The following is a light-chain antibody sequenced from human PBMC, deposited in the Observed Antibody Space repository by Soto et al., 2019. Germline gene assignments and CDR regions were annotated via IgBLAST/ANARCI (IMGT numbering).Light chain of an antibody. V-gene: IGKV3-15*01. CDR1: QSISSN. Sequence: EVVLSQSPATLAVSEGEGPTLSCRASQSISSNKLAWYQQKPGQAPRLLLFGVSNRATGIPARFSGSGSGTEFNLTISSLQSEDFAVYYCQQRSNRPPTFGQGTLLEIK. CDR2: GVS. J-gene: IGKJ5*01. CDR3: QQRSNRPPT.